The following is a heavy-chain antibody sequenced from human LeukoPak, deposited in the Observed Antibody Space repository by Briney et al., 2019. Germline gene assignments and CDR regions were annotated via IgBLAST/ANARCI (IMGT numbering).Heavy chain of an antibody. D-gene: IGHD5-18*01. V-gene: IGHV4-39*01. Sequence: SETLSLTCTVSGGSISSSSYYWGWIRQPPGKGLEWIGSIYYSGSTYYNPSLKSRVTISVDTSKNQFSLKLSSVTAADTAVYYCARLEDTAMVTWFDPWGQGTLVTVSS. CDR1: GGSISSSSYY. CDR2: IYYSGST. CDR3: ARLEDTAMVTWFDP. J-gene: IGHJ5*02.